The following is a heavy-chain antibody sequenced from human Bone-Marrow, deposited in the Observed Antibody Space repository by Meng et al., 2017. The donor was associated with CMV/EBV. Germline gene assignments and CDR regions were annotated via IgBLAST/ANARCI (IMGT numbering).Heavy chain of an antibody. V-gene: IGHV3-30-3*01. CDR3: ARGKGHFGDELPYYYSVDA. CDR2: TSDDGSNK. J-gene: IGHJ6*02. D-gene: IGHD3-10*01. CDR1: GFRFNSYA. Sequence: GESLKISCTASGFRFNSYAMHWVRQAPGKGLEWVAVTSDDGSNKYYADSVKGRFTISRDNSKNTLYMQMDSLRDEDTAVYYCARGKGHFGDELPYYYSVDAWGQGTTVTVSS.